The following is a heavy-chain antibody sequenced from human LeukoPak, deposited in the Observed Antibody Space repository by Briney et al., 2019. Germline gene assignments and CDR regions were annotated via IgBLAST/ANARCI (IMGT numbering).Heavy chain of an antibody. CDR1: GFTFSSYG. CDR2: IWYGGSNK. Sequence: PGRSLRLSCAASGFTFSSYGMHWVRQAPGKGLEWVAVIWYGGSNKYYADSVKGRFTISRDNSKNTLYLQMNSLRAEDTAVYYCAKGWWELLRWLDWYFDLWGRGTLVTVSS. CDR3: AKGWWELLRWLDWYFDL. V-gene: IGHV3-30*18. J-gene: IGHJ2*01. D-gene: IGHD1-26*01.